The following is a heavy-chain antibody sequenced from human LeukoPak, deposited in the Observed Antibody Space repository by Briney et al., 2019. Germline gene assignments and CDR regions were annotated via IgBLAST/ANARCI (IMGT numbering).Heavy chain of an antibody. CDR3: ASPSYYYGSGSYYNGYYFDY. D-gene: IGHD3-10*01. V-gene: IGHV3-74*01. CDR2: INSDGSST. CDR1: GFTFSSYS. Sequence: GGSLRLSCAASGFTFSSYSMNWVRQAPGKGLVWVSRINSDGSSTSYADSVKGRFTISRDNAKNSLYLQMNSLRAEDTAVYYCASPSYYYGSGSYYNGYYFDYWGQGTLVTVSS. J-gene: IGHJ4*02.